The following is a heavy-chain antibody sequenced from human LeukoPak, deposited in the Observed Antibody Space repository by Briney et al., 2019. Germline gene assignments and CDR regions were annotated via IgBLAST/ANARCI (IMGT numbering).Heavy chain of an antibody. CDR3: TRHHYDYVWGVFDS. V-gene: IGHV1-2*04. J-gene: IGHJ4*02. CDR2: INPNSGGT. CDR1: GYTFTGYY. D-gene: IGHD3-16*01. Sequence: GASVKVSCKASGYTFTGYYMHWVRQAPGQGLEWMGWINPNSGGTNYAQKFQGWVTMTRDTSISTAYMELSRLRSDDTAVYYCTRHHYDYVWGVFDSWGQGILVTVSS.